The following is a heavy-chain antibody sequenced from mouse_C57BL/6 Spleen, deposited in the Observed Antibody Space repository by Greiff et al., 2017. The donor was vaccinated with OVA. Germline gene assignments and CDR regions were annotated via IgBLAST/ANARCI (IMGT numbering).Heavy chain of an antibody. CDR3: ARNREDTTVLDY. V-gene: IGHV2-2*01. J-gene: IGHJ2*01. CDR2: IWSGGST. CDR1: GFSLTSYG. D-gene: IGHD1-1*01. Sequence: VQGVESGPGLVQPSQSLSITCTVSGFSLTSYGVHWVRQSPGKGLEWLGVIWSGGSTDYNAAFISRLSISKDNSKSQVFFNINSLQADDTAIYYCARNREDTTVLDYWGQGTTLTVSS.